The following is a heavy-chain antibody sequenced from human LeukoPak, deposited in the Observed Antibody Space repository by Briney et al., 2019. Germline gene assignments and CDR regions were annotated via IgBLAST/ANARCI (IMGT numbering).Heavy chain of an antibody. CDR1: GGSISSGGYY. J-gene: IGHJ4*02. CDR3: TIDTDLDD. CDR2: IYTSGST. V-gene: IGHV4-61*02. Sequence: SETLSLTGTVSGGSISSGGYYWSWIRQHPGKGLEWIGRIYTSGSTNYNPSLKSRVTMSVDTSKNQFSLKLSSVTAADTAVYYSTIDTDLDDWGQLILVTVAS.